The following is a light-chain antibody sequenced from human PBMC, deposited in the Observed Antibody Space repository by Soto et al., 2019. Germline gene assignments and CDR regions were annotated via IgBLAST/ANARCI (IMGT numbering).Light chain of an antibody. J-gene: IGKJ4*01. CDR3: QQYKSYPLP. Sequence: DIQMTQSPSSLSASVGDRVTITYRASQSISIYLNWYQLKPGKAPNLLIYDASSLNSGVPSRFSGSQSGTEFTLTISSVQPDDFATYYCQQYKSYPLPFGGGTKVE. CDR2: DAS. CDR1: QSISIY. V-gene: IGKV1-5*01.